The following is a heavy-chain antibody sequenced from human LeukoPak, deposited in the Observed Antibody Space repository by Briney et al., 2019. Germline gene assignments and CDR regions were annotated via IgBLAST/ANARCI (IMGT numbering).Heavy chain of an antibody. D-gene: IGHD2-2*01. V-gene: IGHV3-66*01. CDR3: ARFDRASFFDY. Sequence: GGSLRLSCAASGFTVSSNYMSWVRLAPGKGLEWVPVIYSGGSTYYADSVKGRFTISRDNSKNTLYLQMNSLRAEDTAVYYCARFDRASFFDYWGQGTLVTVSS. CDR2: IYSGGST. CDR1: GFTVSSNY. J-gene: IGHJ4*02.